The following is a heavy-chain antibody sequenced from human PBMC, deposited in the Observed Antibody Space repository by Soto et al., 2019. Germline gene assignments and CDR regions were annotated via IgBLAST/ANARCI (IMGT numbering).Heavy chain of an antibody. J-gene: IGHJ5*02. Sequence: EVQLLESGGGLVQPGGSLRLSCAASGFTFSSHVMSWVRQAPGKGLEWVSAASARNTNTYYADSVRGRFTISRDNSKSRVYLQPDSLRVEDTAVYHCARDVTSHGPRGYSSAWYGWFDPWGQGTLVVVSS. CDR2: ASARNTNT. D-gene: IGHD6-19*01. CDR3: ARDVTSHGPRGYSSAWYGWFDP. CDR1: GFTFSSHV. V-gene: IGHV3-23*01.